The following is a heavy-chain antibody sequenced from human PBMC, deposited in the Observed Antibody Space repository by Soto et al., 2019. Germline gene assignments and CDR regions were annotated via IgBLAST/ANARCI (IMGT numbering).Heavy chain of an antibody. D-gene: IGHD2-8*01. CDR2: NSYSGSYR. V-gene: IGHV3-11*03. CDR3: VRCVLAPTMAYDF. CDR1: GFTFSDYY. J-gene: IGHJ4*02. Sequence: GGSLRLSCAASGFTFSDYYMTWIRQAPGKGLEWVSHNSYSGSYRHYLDSVKGRFTVSRDNAEKSLYLQMDSLRLEDTAVYYCVRCVLAPTMAYDFWGQGTLVTVSS.